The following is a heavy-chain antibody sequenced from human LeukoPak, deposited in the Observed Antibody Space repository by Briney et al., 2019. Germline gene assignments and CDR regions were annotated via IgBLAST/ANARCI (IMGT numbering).Heavy chain of an antibody. V-gene: IGHV4-4*07. Sequence: SETLSLTCTVSGDSISHYYWSWIRQPAGKGLEWIGRIYTSGTTNYNPSLKSRVTMSVDTSKNQFSLKVTSVTAADTAVYYCARYYPVGITEYYFDYWGQGTLVTVSS. CDR1: GDSISHYY. CDR3: ARYYPVGITEYYFDY. J-gene: IGHJ4*02. CDR2: IYTSGTT. D-gene: IGHD1-26*01.